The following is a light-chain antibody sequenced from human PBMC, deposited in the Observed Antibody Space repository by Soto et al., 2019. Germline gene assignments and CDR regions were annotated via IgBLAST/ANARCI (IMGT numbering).Light chain of an antibody. CDR1: QSINAW. J-gene: IGKJ5*01. CDR3: QQESSFPIT. V-gene: IGKV1-5*01. Sequence: DIQMTQSPSTLSASVGDRVTITCRASQSINAWLAWYQQKTRKHPKHMIYHVSTLDSGVQSRLSGSESGTAFTITINLLKPEDFETSYCQQESSFPITFGQGTRLEIK. CDR2: HVS.